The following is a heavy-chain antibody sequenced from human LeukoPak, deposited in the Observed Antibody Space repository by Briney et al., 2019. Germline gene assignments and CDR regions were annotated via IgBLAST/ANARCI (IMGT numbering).Heavy chain of an antibody. D-gene: IGHD6-13*01. CDR1: GFTFSSYW. CDR2: IKEDGSAK. J-gene: IGHJ5*02. V-gene: IGHV3-7*04. Sequence: GVSLRLSCAASGFTFSSYWMNWVRQAPGKGLEWVANIKEDGSAKYYVDSLKGRFTISRDNAKNSLYLQMNSLRAEDTAVYYCARAFSSPNWFAPWGQGTLVTVSS. CDR3: ARAFSSPNWFAP.